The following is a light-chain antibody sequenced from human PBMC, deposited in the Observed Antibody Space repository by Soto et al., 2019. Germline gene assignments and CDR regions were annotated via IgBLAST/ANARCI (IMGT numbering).Light chain of an antibody. J-gene: IGLJ1*01. Sequence: QSVLTQPPSVSGAPGQRLPSSCIWPGPNIGADSDIHWYQQLPGTAPKLLIYGNINRPSGVPDRFSGSTSGASAALAITGLQAEDEADYYCQSYDRSLGFVFGTGTKLTVL. V-gene: IGLV1-40*01. CDR3: QSYDRSLGFV. CDR2: GNI. CDR1: GPNIGADSD.